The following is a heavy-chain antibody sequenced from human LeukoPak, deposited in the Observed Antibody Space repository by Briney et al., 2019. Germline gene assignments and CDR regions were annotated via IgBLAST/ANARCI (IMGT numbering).Heavy chain of an antibody. Sequence: SETLSLTCTVSGGSMSSYYWSWIRQPAGKGLEWIGRIYTSGSTNYNPSLKSRVTISVDTSKNQFSLKLSSVTAADTAVYYCAGNYYGSGSYYSEDRYWGQGTLVTVSS. D-gene: IGHD3-10*01. V-gene: IGHV4-4*07. CDR3: AGNYYGSGSYYSEDRY. CDR1: GGSMSSYY. CDR2: IYTSGST. J-gene: IGHJ4*02.